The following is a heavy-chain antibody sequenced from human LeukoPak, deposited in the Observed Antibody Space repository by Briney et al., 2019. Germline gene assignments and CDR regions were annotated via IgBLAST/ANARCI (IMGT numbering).Heavy chain of an antibody. Sequence: PSETLSLTCTVSGGSISSYYWSWIRQPPGKGLEWIGYIYYRGTTRYNPSLKSRVTISVDTSKNQFSLKVSSVTAADTAVYYCVRHKHNDYSLDYCDYWGQGTLVTVSS. CDR2: IYYRGTT. CDR3: VRHKHNDYSLDYCDY. CDR1: GGSISSYY. J-gene: IGHJ4*02. V-gene: IGHV4-59*08. D-gene: IGHD4-11*01.